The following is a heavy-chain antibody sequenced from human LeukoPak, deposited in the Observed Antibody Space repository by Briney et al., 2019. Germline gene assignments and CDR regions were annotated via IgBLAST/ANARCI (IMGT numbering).Heavy chain of an antibody. CDR3: VGGSQWNPGIAAAGNFDY. CDR1: GFTFSSYS. Sequence: GGSLRLSCAASGFTFSSYSMNWVRQAPGKGLEWVSSISSSSSYIYYADSVKGRFTISRDNAKNSLYLQMNSLRAEDTAVYYCVGGSQWNPGIAAAGNFDYWGQGTLVSVSS. V-gene: IGHV3-21*01. D-gene: IGHD6-13*01. J-gene: IGHJ4*02. CDR2: ISSSSSYI.